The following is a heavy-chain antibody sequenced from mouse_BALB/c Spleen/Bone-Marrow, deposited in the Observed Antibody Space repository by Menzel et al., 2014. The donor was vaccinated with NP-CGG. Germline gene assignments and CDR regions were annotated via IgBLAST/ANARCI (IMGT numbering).Heavy chain of an antibody. CDR2: IYPGSGNT. Sequence: QVQLKESGAELARPGASVKLSCKASGYTFTDYYINWVKQRTGQGLEWIGEIYPGSGNTYYNEKFKGKATLTADKSSSTAYMQLSSLTSEDSAVYFCARPRGYAWFAYWGQGTLVTVSA. V-gene: IGHV1-77*01. CDR3: ARPRGYAWFAY. J-gene: IGHJ3*01. CDR1: GYTFTDYY. D-gene: IGHD2-2*01.